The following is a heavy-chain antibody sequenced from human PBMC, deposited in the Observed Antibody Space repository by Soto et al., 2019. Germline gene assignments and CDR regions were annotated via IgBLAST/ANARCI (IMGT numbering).Heavy chain of an antibody. D-gene: IGHD4-17*01. CDR3: ARIGEEDGDTGEERYFDL. J-gene: IGHJ2*01. Sequence: QVTLKESGPVLVKPTETLTLTCTVSGFSLSNARMGVSWIRQPPGKALEWLAHIFSNDEKSYSTSLKSRLTSSKDTSKSQVVLTMTNMDPVDTATYYCARIGEEDGDTGEERYFDLWGRGTLVTVSS. V-gene: IGHV2-26*01. CDR2: IFSNDEK. CDR1: GFSLSNARMG.